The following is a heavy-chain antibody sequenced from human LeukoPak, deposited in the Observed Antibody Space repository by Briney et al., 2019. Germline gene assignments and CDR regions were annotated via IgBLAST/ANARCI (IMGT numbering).Heavy chain of an antibody. D-gene: IGHD3-3*01. CDR3: ARLRFLEWLFPWFDP. CDR1: GGSISSQY. V-gene: IGHV4-59*08. CDR2: ISYSGST. J-gene: IGHJ5*02. Sequence: SETLSLTCSVSGGSISSQYWSWIRQPPGRGLEWIGYISYSGSTKYNPSLKSRVTISVDTSKNQFSLKVNSMTAADMSVYYCARLRFLEWLFPWFDPWGQGILVTVSS.